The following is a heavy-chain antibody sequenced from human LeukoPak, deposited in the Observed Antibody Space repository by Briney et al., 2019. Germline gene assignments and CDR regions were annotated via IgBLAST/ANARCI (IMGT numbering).Heavy chain of an antibody. J-gene: IGHJ3*02. V-gene: IGHV1-24*01. CDR1: GYTLTELS. Sequence: ASVKVSCKVSGYTLTELSMHWVRQAPGKGLEWMGGFDPEDGETIYAQKFQGRVTMTEDTSTDTAYMELSSLRSEDTAVYYCATTIYSGIPRDAFDIWGQGTMVTVSS. CDR2: FDPEDGET. D-gene: IGHD1-26*01. CDR3: ATTIYSGIPRDAFDI.